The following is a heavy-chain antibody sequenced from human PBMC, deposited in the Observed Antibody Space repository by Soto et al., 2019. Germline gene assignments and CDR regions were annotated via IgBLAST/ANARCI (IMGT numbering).Heavy chain of an antibody. D-gene: IGHD3-10*01. V-gene: IGHV3-74*01. CDR3: ARGLDGGRYGFGK. J-gene: IGHJ4*02. CDR1: GFTFSSFW. Sequence: EVQVVESGGGLVQPGGSLRLSCAASGFTFSSFWMHWVRQAPEKGLVWVSRINPVGSNTYYADSVKGRFTISRDNAKNMVYLQMDSLRDEDTAVYYCARGLDGGRYGFGKWGQGALLTVSS. CDR2: INPVGSNT.